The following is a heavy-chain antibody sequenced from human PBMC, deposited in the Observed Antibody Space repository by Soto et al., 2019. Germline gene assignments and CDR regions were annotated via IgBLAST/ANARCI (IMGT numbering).Heavy chain of an antibody. J-gene: IGHJ5*02. D-gene: IGHD3-10*01. CDR1: GGTFSSYA. CDR2: FIPIFGTA. V-gene: IGHV1-69*01. Sequence: QVQLVQSGAEVKKPGSSVKVSCKASGGTFSSYAISWVRQAPGQGLEWMAGFIPIFGTAKYAQKFQGRVTITADESTSTAYMELSSLRSEDTAVYYCASADYYGSGSYWSYNWFDPWGQGTLVTVSS. CDR3: ASADYYGSGSYWSYNWFDP.